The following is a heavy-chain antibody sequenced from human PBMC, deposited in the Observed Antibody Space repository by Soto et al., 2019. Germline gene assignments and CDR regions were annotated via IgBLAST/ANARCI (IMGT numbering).Heavy chain of an antibody. J-gene: IGHJ5*02. CDR3: ARGRGIVATIDWFDP. D-gene: IGHD5-12*01. Sequence: SETLSLTCGVYGGSFRNYYWIWVRQPPGKGLEWIGEVNHSGEATYNPSLQSRVTISVDTSKNQFSLKLSSVTAADTAVYYCARGRGIVATIDWFDPWGQGTLVTVSS. CDR1: GGSFRNYY. V-gene: IGHV4-34*01. CDR2: VNHSGEA.